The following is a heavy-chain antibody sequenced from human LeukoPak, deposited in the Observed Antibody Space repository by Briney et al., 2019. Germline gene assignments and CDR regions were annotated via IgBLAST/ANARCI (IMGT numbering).Heavy chain of an antibody. Sequence: SGGSLRLSCAASGFTFSSYAMSWVRQAPGKGLEWVSVIYSGGSTYYADSVKGRFTISRDNSKNTLYLQMNSLRAEDTAVYYCAREGVLYGSGTLDYWGQGTLVTVSS. CDR2: IYSGGST. V-gene: IGHV3-66*01. D-gene: IGHD3-10*01. J-gene: IGHJ4*02. CDR1: GFTFSSYA. CDR3: AREGVLYGSGTLDY.